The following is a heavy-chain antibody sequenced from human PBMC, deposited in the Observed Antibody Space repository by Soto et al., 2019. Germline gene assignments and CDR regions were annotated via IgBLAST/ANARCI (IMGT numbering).Heavy chain of an antibody. J-gene: IGHJ6*02. V-gene: IGHV3-48*02. Sequence: GGSLRLSCVASGFTFKNYDMNWVRQAPGRGLEWVAYITSSSDTIYYSDSVKGRFTISRDNGKNSLFLQMNSLRDEDTAVYYCARVVVVIPPGYYYAMDVWGQGTTVTVSS. CDR3: ARVVVVIPPGYYYAMDV. CDR2: ITSSSDTI. D-gene: IGHD3-22*01. CDR1: GFTFKNYD.